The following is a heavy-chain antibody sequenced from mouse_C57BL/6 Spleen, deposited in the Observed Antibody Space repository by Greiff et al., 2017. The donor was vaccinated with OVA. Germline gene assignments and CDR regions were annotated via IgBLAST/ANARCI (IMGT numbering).Heavy chain of an antibody. CDR1: GYTFTDYE. CDR3: TRRHYYGSSYGYFDV. J-gene: IGHJ1*03. CDR2: IDPETGGT. D-gene: IGHD1-1*01. V-gene: IGHV1-15*01. Sequence: QVQLQQSGAELVRPGASVTLSCKASGYTFTDYEMHWVKQTPVHGLEWIGAIDPETGGTAYNQKFKGKAILTADKSSSTAYMELRSLTSEDSAVYYCTRRHYYGSSYGYFDVWGTGTTVTVSS.